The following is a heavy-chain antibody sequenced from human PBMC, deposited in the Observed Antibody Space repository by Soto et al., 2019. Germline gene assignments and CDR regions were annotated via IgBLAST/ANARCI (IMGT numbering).Heavy chain of an antibody. V-gene: IGHV3-30-3*01. CDR1: GFTFSSYA. CDR3: AREDSADYEIDY. Sequence: QVQLVESGGGVVQPGRSLRLSCAASGFTFSSYAMHWVRQAPGKGLEWVAVISYDGSNKYYADSVKGRFTISRDNSKNARYLQMNSLRAEDTAVYYCAREDSADYEIDYWGQGTLVTVSS. D-gene: IGHD4-17*01. J-gene: IGHJ4*02. CDR2: ISYDGSNK.